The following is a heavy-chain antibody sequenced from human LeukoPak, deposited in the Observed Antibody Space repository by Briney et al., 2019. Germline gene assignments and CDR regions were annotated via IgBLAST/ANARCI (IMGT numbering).Heavy chain of an antibody. CDR3: ARDPTVTTHYWYFDL. D-gene: IGHD4-17*01. CDR2: INSDGSTT. Sequence: GGSLRLSCAASGFTFSSYWMHWVRQAPGKGLVWVSHINSDGSTTSYAASVKGRFTISRDNAKNTLYLQMNSLRAEDTAVYYCARDPTVTTHYWYFDLWGRGTLVTVSS. CDR1: GFTFSSYW. V-gene: IGHV3-74*01. J-gene: IGHJ2*01.